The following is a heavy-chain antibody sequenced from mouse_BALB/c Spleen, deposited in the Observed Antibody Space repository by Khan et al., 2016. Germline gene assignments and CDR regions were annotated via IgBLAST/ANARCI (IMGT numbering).Heavy chain of an antibody. D-gene: IGHD1-1*01. J-gene: IGHJ1*01. Sequence: EVQLQESGPGLVKPSQSLSLTCSVTGYSITSGYYWNWIRQFPGNKLEWMGYISYDGSNNYNPSLKNRISITRDTSKNQFFLKLNSVTTEDTATXYCARDPFYYCGSSYWYFDVWGAGTTVTVSS. CDR3: ARDPFYYCGSSYWYFDV. CDR1: GYSITSGYY. V-gene: IGHV3-6*02. CDR2: ISYDGSN.